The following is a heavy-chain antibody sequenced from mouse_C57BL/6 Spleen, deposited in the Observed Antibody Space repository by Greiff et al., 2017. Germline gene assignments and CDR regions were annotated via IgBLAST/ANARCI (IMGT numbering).Heavy chain of an antibody. J-gene: IGHJ4*01. Sequence: QVQLQQPGAELVKPGASVPMSCKASGYTFTSYWITWVKQRPGQGLEWIGDIFPGRGSTNNNEKFKSKATLTVDTSSSTAYMQRSSLTSDDSADYDCARPYYDYDECYAMDYWGQGTSGTVSS. V-gene: IGHV1-55*01. CDR1: GYTFTSYW. D-gene: IGHD2-4*01. CDR2: IFPGRGST. CDR3: ARPYYDYDECYAMDY.